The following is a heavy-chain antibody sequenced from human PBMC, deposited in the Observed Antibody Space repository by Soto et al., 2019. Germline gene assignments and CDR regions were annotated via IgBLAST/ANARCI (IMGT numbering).Heavy chain of an antibody. CDR1: GGTFSSYA. CDR2: IIPICGTA. D-gene: IGHD3-22*01. Sequence: QVQLVQSGAEVKKPGSSVKVSCKASGGTFSSYAISWVRQAPGQGLEWMGGIIPICGTADYAQKFQGRVTTTAXXXTXXAYMELSSLRSEDTAVYYCASHYDSSGYYYRGLDYWGQGTLVTVSS. V-gene: IGHV1-69*12. CDR3: ASHYDSSGYYYRGLDY. J-gene: IGHJ4*02.